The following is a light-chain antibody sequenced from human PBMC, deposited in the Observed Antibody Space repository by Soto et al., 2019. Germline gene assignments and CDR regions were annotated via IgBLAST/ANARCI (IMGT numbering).Light chain of an antibody. CDR1: QSISFY. CDR2: AAS. CDR3: QQSYSTPIN. J-gene: IGKJ5*01. Sequence: DTQLTHAPSSLYVPALERVTLTFRASQSISFYLNWYQQKPGNAPKVLIYAASNLQSGVPSRFSGSGSGTDFTLTINSLQPEDFATYSCQQSYSTPINFGQGPRREIK. V-gene: IGKV1-39*01.